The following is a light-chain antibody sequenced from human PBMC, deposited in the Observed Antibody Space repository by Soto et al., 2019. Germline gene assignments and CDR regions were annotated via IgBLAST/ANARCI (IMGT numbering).Light chain of an antibody. Sequence: ENVLRQSPGTLSLSPGERATLSCRASQVTSRYLSWYQQRPGQAPRLLIYGASSRATGIPDRFSGSGSGTDFTLTISRLEPEEFAEYYCQQYSTSPVSFGQGTRLEIK. CDR1: QVTSRY. CDR2: GAS. V-gene: IGKV3-20*01. CDR3: QQYSTSPVS. J-gene: IGKJ5*01.